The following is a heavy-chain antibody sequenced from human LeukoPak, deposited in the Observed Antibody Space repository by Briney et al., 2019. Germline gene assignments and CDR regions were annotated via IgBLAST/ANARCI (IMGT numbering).Heavy chain of an antibody. V-gene: IGHV1-46*01. CDR3: ARGPPEYCSGGTCYSGRNWIDP. CDR1: GYTFTSYY. Sequence: ASVKVSCKASGYTFTSYYIHWVRQAPGEGLEWMGIINPSGGSTSYAQKFQGRVTMTRDMSTSTVYMELSSLRSEDTAVYYCARGPPEYCSGGTCYSGRNWIDPWGQGTLVTVSS. CDR2: INPSGGST. D-gene: IGHD2-15*01. J-gene: IGHJ5*02.